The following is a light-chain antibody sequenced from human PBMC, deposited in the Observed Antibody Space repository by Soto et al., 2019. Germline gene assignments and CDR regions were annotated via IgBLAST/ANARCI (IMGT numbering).Light chain of an antibody. V-gene: IGKV1-13*02. Sequence: VDRVTITCRASQGISSALAWYQQKPGKAPKLLIYDASSLESGVPSRFSGSGSGTDFTLTISSLQPEDFATYYCQQFNSFPFTFGPGTKVDIK. J-gene: IGKJ3*01. CDR2: DAS. CDR3: QQFNSFPFT. CDR1: QGISSA.